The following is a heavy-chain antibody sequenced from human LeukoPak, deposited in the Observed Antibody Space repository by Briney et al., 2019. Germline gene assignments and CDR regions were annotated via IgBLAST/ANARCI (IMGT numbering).Heavy chain of an antibody. Sequence: ASVKVSCKASGGTFSSYAISWVRQAPGQGLEWMGGIIPIFGTANYAQKFQGRVTITADESTSTAYMELSSLRSEDTAVYYCARLSYYGDYLIDYWGQGTLVTVSP. V-gene: IGHV1-69*13. D-gene: IGHD4-17*01. CDR1: GGTFSSYA. J-gene: IGHJ4*02. CDR2: IIPIFGTA. CDR3: ARLSYYGDYLIDY.